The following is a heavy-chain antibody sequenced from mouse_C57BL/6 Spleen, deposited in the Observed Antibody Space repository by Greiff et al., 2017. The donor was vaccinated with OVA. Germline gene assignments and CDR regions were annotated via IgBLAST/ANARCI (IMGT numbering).Heavy chain of an antibody. D-gene: IGHD2-5*01. CDR3: ARGQRYSNYYFDY. J-gene: IGHJ2*01. V-gene: IGHV1-22*01. CDR2: INPNNGGT. CDR1: GYTFTDYN. Sequence: EVKLMESGPELVKPGASVKMSCKASGYTFTDYNMHWVKQSHGKSLEWIGYINPNNGGTSYNQKFKGKATLTVNKSSSTAYMELRSLTSEDSAVYYCARGQRYSNYYFDYWGQGTTLTVSS.